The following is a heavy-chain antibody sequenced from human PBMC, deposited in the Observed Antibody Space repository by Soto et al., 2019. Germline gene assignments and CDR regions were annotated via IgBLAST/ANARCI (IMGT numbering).Heavy chain of an antibody. V-gene: IGHV3-23*01. CDR3: AKDVAAITMVRGVIITPYCFDY. D-gene: IGHD3-10*01. CDR2: ISGSGGST. Sequence: EEQLLESGGGLVQPGGSLRLSCAASGFTFSNYAMSWVRQAPGKGLEWVSVISGSGGSTYYADSVKGRFTISRDNSKNTLYLQMNSLRAEDTAVYYCAKDVAAITMVRGVIITPYCFDYWGQGTLVTVSS. CDR1: GFTFSNYA. J-gene: IGHJ4*02.